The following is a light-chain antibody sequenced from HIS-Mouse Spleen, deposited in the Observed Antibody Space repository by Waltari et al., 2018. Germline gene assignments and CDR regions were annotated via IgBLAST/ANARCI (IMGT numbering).Light chain of an antibody. Sequence: EIVLTQSPATLSLSPGERATLSCRASQSVSSYLAWYQQKPGQAPRLLIYDASNRATGIPARFSGSGSGTDFTLTISSLEPEDFAVYFCQQRINWQWTFGQGTKVEIK. CDR1: QSVSSY. J-gene: IGKJ1*01. CDR3: QQRINWQWT. V-gene: IGKV3-11*01. CDR2: DAS.